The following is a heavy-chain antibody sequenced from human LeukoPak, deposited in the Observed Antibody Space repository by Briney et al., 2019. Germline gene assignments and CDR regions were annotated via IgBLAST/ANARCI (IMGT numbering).Heavy chain of an antibody. CDR3: AKLSGALYDFWSGYWDYYYGMDA. CDR2: ISGSGGST. V-gene: IGHV3-23*01. CDR1: GFTFSSYA. D-gene: IGHD3-3*01. Sequence: GGSLRLSCAASGFTFSSYAMSWVRQAPGKGLEWVSAISGSGGSTYYADSVKGRFTISRDNSKNTLYLQMNSLRAEDTAVYYCAKLSGALYDFWSGYWDYYYGMDAWGQGTTVTVSS. J-gene: IGHJ6*02.